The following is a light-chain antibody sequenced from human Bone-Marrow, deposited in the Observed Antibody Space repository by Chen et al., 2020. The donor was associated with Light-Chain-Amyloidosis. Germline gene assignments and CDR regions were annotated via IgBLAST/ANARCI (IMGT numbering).Light chain of an antibody. CDR1: QVIRGY. CDR2: ATS. V-gene: IGKV1-9*01. CDR3: QQIDTHPVT. Sequence: DIQLTQSPSSLSASVGDRVTITCRASQVIRGYLDWYQQKPGKAPKLLIYATSTLQSGVPSRVSGSGSGTEFTLTISSLQPEDFATYYCQQIDTHPVTFGPGTRVDIK. J-gene: IGKJ3*01.